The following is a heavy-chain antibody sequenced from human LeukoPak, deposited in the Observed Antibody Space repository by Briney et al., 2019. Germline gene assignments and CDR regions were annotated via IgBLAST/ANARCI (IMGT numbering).Heavy chain of an antibody. D-gene: IGHD7-27*01. CDR2: IGSGGST. CDR1: GFTLSNYD. Sequence: GASLRLSCVASGFTLSNYDMTWVPQTPGKGLEYVSSIGSGGSTFYAGSVKGRFSISRDISQNTVFLQMNSLRVEDTAMYFCAKKLPGASYYFDFWGQGTLVTVSS. CDR3: AKKLPGASYYFDF. J-gene: IGHJ4*02. V-gene: IGHV3-23*01.